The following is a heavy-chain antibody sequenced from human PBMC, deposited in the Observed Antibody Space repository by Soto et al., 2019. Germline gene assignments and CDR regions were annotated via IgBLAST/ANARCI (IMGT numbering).Heavy chain of an antibody. CDR3: AKTGYYGMYV. CDR2: VSASGLNT. V-gene: IGHV3-23*01. Sequence: EVQLLESGGKLVQPGGSLTLSCADSGFTFSTYAMAWVRQAPGKGLEWVSGVSASGLNTDYADTVKGRFYISRDNSKNTVSLHMNSLRTEDTAVYYCAKTGYYGMYVWGQGTKVTVSS. CDR1: GFTFSTYA. J-gene: IGHJ6*02.